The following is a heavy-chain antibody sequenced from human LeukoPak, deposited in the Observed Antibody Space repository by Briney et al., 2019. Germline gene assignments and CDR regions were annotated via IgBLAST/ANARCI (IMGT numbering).Heavy chain of an antibody. J-gene: IGHJ4*02. V-gene: IGHV3-74*01. CDR3: ARDPTLQTYYDYVWGSYSGFDY. CDR1: GFTFSSYW. D-gene: IGHD3-16*01. CDR2: INSDGSST. Sequence: GGSLRLSCAAPGFTFSSYWMHWVRQAPGKGLVWVSRINSDGSSTSYAESVKGRFTISRDNAKNTLYLQMNSLRAEDTAVYYCARDPTLQTYYDYVWGSYSGFDYWGQGTLVTVSS.